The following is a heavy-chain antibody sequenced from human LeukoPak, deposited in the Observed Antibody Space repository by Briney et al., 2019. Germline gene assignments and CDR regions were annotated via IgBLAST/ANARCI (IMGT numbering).Heavy chain of an antibody. V-gene: IGHV3-7*01. CDR2: IKQDGCEK. CDR1: GFTFSSYW. J-gene: IGHJ4*02. D-gene: IGHD5-12*01. CDR3: ARDGRPDIVATSPLH. Sequence: GGSLRLSCAASGFTFSSYWMSWVRQAPGKGLEWVANIKQDGCEKYYVDSVKGRFTISRDNAKNSLYLQMNSLRAEDTAVYYCARDGRPDIVATSPLHWGQGTLVTVSS.